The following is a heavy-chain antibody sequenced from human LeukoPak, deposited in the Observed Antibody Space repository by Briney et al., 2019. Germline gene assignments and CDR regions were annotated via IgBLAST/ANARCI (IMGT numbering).Heavy chain of an antibody. Sequence: ASVKVSCKASGYTFTSYDITWVRQATGQGLEWMGWMNPNNGDTNYAQKFQGRVTMTRDTSISTAYMELSRLRSDDTAVYYCARVRYDSSYFDYWGQGTLVTVSS. D-gene: IGHD3-22*01. V-gene: IGHV1-2*02. CDR2: MNPNNGDT. J-gene: IGHJ4*02. CDR1: GYTFTSYD. CDR3: ARVRYDSSYFDY.